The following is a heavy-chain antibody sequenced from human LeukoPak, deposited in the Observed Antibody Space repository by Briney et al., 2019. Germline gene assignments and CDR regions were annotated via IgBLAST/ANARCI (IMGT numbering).Heavy chain of an antibody. J-gene: IGHJ4*02. CDR1: GFTFDDYA. Sequence: GRSLRLSCAASGFTFDDYAMHWVRQAPGKGLEWVSGISWNSGSIGYADSVKGRFTISRDNAKNSLYLQMNSLRAEDTAVYYCLRGYYDSNRYFDFDYWGRGTLVTVSS. D-gene: IGHD3-22*01. CDR3: LRGYYDSNRYFDFDY. V-gene: IGHV3-9*01. CDR2: ISWNSGSI.